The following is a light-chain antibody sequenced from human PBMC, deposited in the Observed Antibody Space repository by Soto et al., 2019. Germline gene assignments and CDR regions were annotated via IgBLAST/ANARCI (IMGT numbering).Light chain of an antibody. CDR1: QSISSSN. J-gene: IGKJ3*01. CDR2: GAS. V-gene: IGKV3-20*01. CDR3: QQYNSSPPEFT. Sequence: EIVLTQSPGTLSVSPGERVTLSCRASQSISSSNLAWYQQRPGQAPRLLIFGASHRATGIPDRFSGSGSGTDFTLTISRLEPEDFAVYYCQQYNSSPPEFTFGPGTKVDIK.